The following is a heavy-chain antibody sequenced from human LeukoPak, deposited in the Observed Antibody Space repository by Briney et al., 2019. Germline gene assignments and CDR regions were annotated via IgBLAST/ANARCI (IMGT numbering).Heavy chain of an antibody. J-gene: IGHJ3*02. CDR3: ARGPYYFDSSGAFDI. V-gene: IGHV4-61*02. D-gene: IGHD3-22*01. Sequence: SQTLSLTCTVSGDSMTSDNYYWSWVRQPAGKGLEWIGRIYTSGSTNYNPSLKSRVTISVDTSKNQFSLKLSSVTAADTAVYYCARGPYYFDSSGAFDIWGQATMVTVSS. CDR2: IYTSGST. CDR1: GDSMTSDNYY.